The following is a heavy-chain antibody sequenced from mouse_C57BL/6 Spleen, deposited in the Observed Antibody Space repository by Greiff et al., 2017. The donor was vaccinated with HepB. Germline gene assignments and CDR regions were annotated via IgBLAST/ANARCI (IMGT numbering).Heavy chain of an antibody. Sequence: QVQLKESGAELARPGASVKLSCKASGYTFTSYGISWVKQRTGQGLEWIGEIYPRSGNTYYNEKFKGKATLTADKSSSTAYMELRSLTSEDSAVYFCARCTTVVARYFDVWGTGTTVTVSS. CDR2: IYPRSGNT. CDR3: ARCTTVVARYFDV. J-gene: IGHJ1*03. D-gene: IGHD1-1*01. V-gene: IGHV1-81*01. CDR1: GYTFTSYG.